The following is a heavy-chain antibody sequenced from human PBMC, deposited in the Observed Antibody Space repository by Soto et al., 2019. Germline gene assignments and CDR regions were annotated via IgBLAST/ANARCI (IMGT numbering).Heavy chain of an antibody. CDR2: LTASGLNT. CDR1: GFNFGSYG. D-gene: IGHD2-8*01. Sequence: EVQLLESGGGLVQPGGSLRLSCSASGFNFGSYGMSWVRQAPGKGLEWVSGLTASGLNTYYTDSVKGRFTISRDNSRNTVYLQMSGLRVEVTAVFHCAKGLGNAKEVWGQGTTVTVSS. V-gene: IGHV3-23*01. CDR3: AKGLGNAKEV. J-gene: IGHJ6*02.